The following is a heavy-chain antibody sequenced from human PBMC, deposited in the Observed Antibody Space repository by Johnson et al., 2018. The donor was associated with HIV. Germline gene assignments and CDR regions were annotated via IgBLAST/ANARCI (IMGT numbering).Heavy chain of an antibody. V-gene: IGHV3-13*01. D-gene: IGHD3-3*01. CDR2: IGSAGDT. CDR1: GFTFSTYD. CDR3: ARDRSVLQFLEGPAAFDI. Sequence: VQLVESGGGVVRPGGSLRLSCAASGFTFSTYDMHWVRQAPGKGLEWVSTIGSAGDTYYPASVKGRFTVSRENAKHSLYLQMNSLRAEDMAVYYCARDRSVLQFLEGPAAFDIWGQGTMVTVSS. J-gene: IGHJ3*02.